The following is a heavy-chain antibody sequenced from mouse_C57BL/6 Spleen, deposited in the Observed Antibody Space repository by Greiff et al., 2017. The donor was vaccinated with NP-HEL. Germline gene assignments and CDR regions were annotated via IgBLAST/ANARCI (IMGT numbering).Heavy chain of an antibody. V-gene: IGHV5-4*01. CDR2: ISDGGSYT. D-gene: IGHD4-1*01. CDR3: AREGTGTAMDY. J-gene: IGHJ4*01. CDR1: GFTFSSYA. Sequence: EVMLVESGGGLVKPGGSLKLSCAASGFTFSSYAMSWVRQTPEKRLEWVATISDGGSYTYYPDNVKGRFTISRDNAKNNLYLQMSHLKSEDTAMYYCAREGTGTAMDYWGQGTSVTVSS.